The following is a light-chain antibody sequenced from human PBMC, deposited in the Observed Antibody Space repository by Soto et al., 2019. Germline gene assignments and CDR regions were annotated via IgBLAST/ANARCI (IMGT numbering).Light chain of an antibody. V-gene: IGKV3-15*01. CDR2: GAS. Sequence: EIVMTQSPATLSVSPGERATLSCRASLSVSSNFNWYQQKPGQAPRLLIYGASTRATGIPARFSGSGSGTEFTLTISSLQSEDFAVYYCQQYNNWPPITFGQGTRLEIK. CDR3: QQYNNWPPIT. CDR1: LSVSSN. J-gene: IGKJ5*01.